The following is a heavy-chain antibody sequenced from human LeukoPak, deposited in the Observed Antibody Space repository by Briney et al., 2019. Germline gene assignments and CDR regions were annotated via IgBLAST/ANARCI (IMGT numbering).Heavy chain of an antibody. CDR2: IIPIFGTA. CDR3: ARAGEVDYYGSGSYPLLNWFDP. J-gene: IGHJ5*02. Sequence: SVNVSCKASGGTFSSYAISWVRQAPGQGLEWMGGIIPIFGTANYAQKFQGRVTITADESTSTAYMELSSLRSEDTAVYYCARAGEVDYYGSGSYPLLNWFDPWGQGTLVTVSS. D-gene: IGHD3-10*01. V-gene: IGHV1-69*01. CDR1: GGTFSSYA.